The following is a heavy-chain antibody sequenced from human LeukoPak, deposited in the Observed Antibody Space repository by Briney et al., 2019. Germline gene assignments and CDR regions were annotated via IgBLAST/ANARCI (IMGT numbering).Heavy chain of an antibody. Sequence: PRASVKVSCKASGGTFSSYAISWVRQAPGQGLEWMGGIIPIFGTANYAQKFQGRVTITTDESTSTAYMELNSLRSEDTAVYYCARAEAAAGTVAFDIWGQGTMVTVSS. D-gene: IGHD6-13*01. J-gene: IGHJ3*02. CDR3: ARAEAAAGTVAFDI. CDR2: IIPIFGTA. CDR1: GGTFSSYA. V-gene: IGHV1-69*05.